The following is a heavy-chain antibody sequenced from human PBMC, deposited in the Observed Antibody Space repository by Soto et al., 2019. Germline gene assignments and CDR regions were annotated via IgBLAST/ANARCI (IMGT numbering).Heavy chain of an antibody. CDR3: ARETHPLDTIFGVVSFYYYYGMDV. J-gene: IGHJ6*02. Sequence: SLRLSCAASGFTFSDYYMSWIRQAPGKGLEWVSYISSSGSTIYYADSVKGRFTISRDNAKNSLYLQMNSLRAEDTAVYYCARETHPLDTIFGVVSFYYYYGMDVWGQGTTVTVSS. CDR2: ISSSGSTI. V-gene: IGHV3-11*01. D-gene: IGHD3-3*01. CDR1: GFTFSDYY.